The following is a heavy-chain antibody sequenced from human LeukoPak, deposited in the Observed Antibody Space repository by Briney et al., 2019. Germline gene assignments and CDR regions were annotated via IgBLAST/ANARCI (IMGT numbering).Heavy chain of an antibody. Sequence: ASVKVSCXASGYTFTVYYMHWVRQARGQGLEWMARINPNSGGTNYAQKFQGRVTMTRDTSISTAYMELSRLRSDDTAVYYCARDNYGDYERDWFDPWGQGTLVTVSS. CDR1: GYTFTVYY. CDR3: ARDNYGDYERDWFDP. D-gene: IGHD4-17*01. V-gene: IGHV1-2*06. J-gene: IGHJ5*02. CDR2: INPNSGGT.